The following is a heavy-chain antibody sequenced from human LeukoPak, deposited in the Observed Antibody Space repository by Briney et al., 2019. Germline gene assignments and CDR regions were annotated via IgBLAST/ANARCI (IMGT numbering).Heavy chain of an antibody. CDR3: ARECREQQPQNSYYYYYMDV. CDR1: GGSFSGYY. V-gene: IGHV4-34*01. CDR2: INHSGST. Sequence: SETLSLTCAVYGGSFSGYYWSWIRQPPGKGLEWIGEINHSGSTNYNPSPKSRVTISVDTSTNQFSLKLSSVTAADTAVYYCARECREQQPQNSYYYYYMDVWGKGTTVTVSS. J-gene: IGHJ6*03. D-gene: IGHD6-13*01.